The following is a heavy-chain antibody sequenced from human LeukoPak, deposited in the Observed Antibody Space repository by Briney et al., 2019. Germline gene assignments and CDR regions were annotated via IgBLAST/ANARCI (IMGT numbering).Heavy chain of an antibody. V-gene: IGHV3-23*01. CDR2: ITTSGDNA. J-gene: IGHJ4*02. CDR1: GFTFSGYA. Sequence: PGGSLRLSCAASGFTFSGYAMSWVRQAPGKGLEWVSAITTSGDNAYYVDSVKGRFTMSRDNSKNTLYLQINSLGADDTAVYYCARDHDNFFDYWGQGTLDSVST. CDR3: ARDHDNFFDY. D-gene: IGHD3-9*01.